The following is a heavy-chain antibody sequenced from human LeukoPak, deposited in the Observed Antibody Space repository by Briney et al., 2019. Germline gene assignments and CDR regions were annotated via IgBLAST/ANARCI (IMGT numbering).Heavy chain of an antibody. CDR2: ISYDGSNK. V-gene: IGHV3-30*03. D-gene: IGHD4-11*01. Sequence: GRSLRLSCAASGFTFDSYGMHWVRQAPGKGLGWVAVISYDGSNKYYADSVKGRFTISRDNSKNTLYLQMNSLRAEDTAVYYCATGTGDYSVSEYFQYWGQGTLVTVSS. J-gene: IGHJ1*01. CDR1: GFTFDSYG. CDR3: ATGTGDYSVSEYFQY.